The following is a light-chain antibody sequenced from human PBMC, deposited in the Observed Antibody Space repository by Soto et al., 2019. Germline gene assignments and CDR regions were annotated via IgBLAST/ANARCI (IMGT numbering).Light chain of an antibody. V-gene: IGKV3-15*01. J-gene: IGKJ2*01. CDR1: QSGSTG. CDR3: QQYDQRYA. Sequence: EIVMTQSPAALSVSPGEGATISCRASQSGSTGLAWYQQKPGLPPRLLIYIASTRATGVPARFSGSGSVTEFTLTISSLQSEDFAIYYFQQYDQRYAFGQGTKLEIK. CDR2: IAS.